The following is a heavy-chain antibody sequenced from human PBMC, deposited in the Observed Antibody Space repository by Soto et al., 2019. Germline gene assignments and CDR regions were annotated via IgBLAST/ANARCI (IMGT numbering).Heavy chain of an antibody. CDR3: ARAFYEFWSGDFDY. J-gene: IGHJ4*02. Sequence: QVQLVQSGAEVKKPGASVKIFCKASGYPFTSYYFHWLRQAPGEGLEGMGIINPSGGATGYSQKCQGRITLTRDTYTSTVYMELSSLRSEDTAMYYCARAFYEFWSGDFDYWGQGTLVTVSS. D-gene: IGHD3-3*01. CDR2: INPSGGAT. V-gene: IGHV1-46*01. CDR1: GYPFTSYY.